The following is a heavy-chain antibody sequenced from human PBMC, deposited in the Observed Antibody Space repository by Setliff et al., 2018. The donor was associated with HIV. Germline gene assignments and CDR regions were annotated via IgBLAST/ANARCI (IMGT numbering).Heavy chain of an antibody. V-gene: IGHV3-74*01. J-gene: IGHJ6*02. CDR2: INSDGSSA. CDR3: AKSGVRPHPSHDYYYYGMDV. CDR1: GSTFSSYW. D-gene: IGHD1-1*01. Sequence: GGSLRLSCAASGSTFSSYWMHWVRQAPGKGLAWVSRINSDGSSASYADSVKGRFTIFRDNARNTLYLQMNSLKAEDTAVYYCAKSGVRPHPSHDYYYYGMDVWGQGTTVTVSS.